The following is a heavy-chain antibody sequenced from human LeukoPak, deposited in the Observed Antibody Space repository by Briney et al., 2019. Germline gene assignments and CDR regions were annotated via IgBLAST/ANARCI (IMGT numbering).Heavy chain of an antibody. Sequence: SSEKVSCKASGYTFTGYYMHWVRQAPGQGLEWMGWINPNSGDTNYAQKFQGRVNMTRDTSINTAYMELSRLRTDDTAVYYCAKNPYEYYFDYWGQGTLVTVSS. CDR1: GYTFTGYY. V-gene: IGHV1-2*02. CDR3: AKNPYEYYFDY. CDR2: INPNSGDT. J-gene: IGHJ4*02. D-gene: IGHD5-12*01.